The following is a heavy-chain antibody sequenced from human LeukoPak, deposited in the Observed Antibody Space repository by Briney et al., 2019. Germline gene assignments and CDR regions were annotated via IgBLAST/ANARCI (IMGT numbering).Heavy chain of an antibody. D-gene: IGHD6-19*01. CDR3: AKDLQWLVGYFDY. V-gene: IGHV3-23*01. CDR1: GFTFSSYA. Sequence: PGGSLRLSCAASGFTFSSYAMSWVRQTPGQGLEWVSAISGSGGSTYYADSVKGRFTISRDNSKNTLYLQMNSLRAEDTAVYYCAKDLQWLVGYFDYWGQGTLVTVSS. J-gene: IGHJ4*02. CDR2: ISGSGGST.